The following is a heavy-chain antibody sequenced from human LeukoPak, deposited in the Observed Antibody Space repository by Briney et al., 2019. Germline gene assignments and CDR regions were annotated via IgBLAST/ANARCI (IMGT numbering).Heavy chain of an antibody. J-gene: IGHJ6*02. Sequence: PGGSLRLSCAASGFTFSSYSMNWVRQAPGKGLEWVSSISSSSSYIYYADSVKGRFTISRDNAKNSLYLQMNSLRAEDTAVYYCARDQVATTRWDYYGMDVWGQGTTVTVSS. V-gene: IGHV3-21*01. D-gene: IGHD5-12*01. CDR2: ISSSSSYI. CDR3: ARDQVATTRWDYYGMDV. CDR1: GFTFSSYS.